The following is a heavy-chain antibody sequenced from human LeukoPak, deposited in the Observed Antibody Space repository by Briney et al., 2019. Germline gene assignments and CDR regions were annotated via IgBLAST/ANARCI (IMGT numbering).Heavy chain of an antibody. CDR2: IHYSGST. Sequence: SETLSLTCTVSGGSISSSSYYWGWIRQPPGKGLEWIGSIHYSGSTYYNPSLKSRVTISVDTSKNQFSLKLSSVTAADTAVYYCARRRNFGSSWLKYFDYWGQGTLVTVSS. V-gene: IGHV4-39*01. CDR1: GGSISSSSYY. D-gene: IGHD6-13*01. J-gene: IGHJ4*02. CDR3: ARRRNFGSSWLKYFDY.